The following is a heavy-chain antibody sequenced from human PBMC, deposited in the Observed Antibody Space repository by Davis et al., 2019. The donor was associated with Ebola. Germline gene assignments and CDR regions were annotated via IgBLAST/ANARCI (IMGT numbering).Heavy chain of an antibody. CDR1: GGSISSYY. CDR3: ARHLGAEYQLLFDYGMDV. CDR2: IYYSGGT. V-gene: IGHV4-59*01. Sequence: MPSETLSLTCTVSGGSISSYYWSWIRQPPGKGLEWIGYIYYSGGTNYNPSLKSRVTISVDTSKNQFSLKLSSVTAADTAVYYCARHLGAEYQLLFDYGMDVWGQGTLVTVSS. D-gene: IGHD2-2*01. J-gene: IGHJ6*02.